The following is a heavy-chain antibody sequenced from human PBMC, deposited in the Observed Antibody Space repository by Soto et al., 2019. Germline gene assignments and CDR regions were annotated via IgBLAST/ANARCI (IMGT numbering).Heavy chain of an antibody. CDR2: INHSGST. D-gene: IGHD3-22*01. CDR3: ARRLYYDSSGFEGGGMDV. CDR1: DGSFSGYY. Sequence: SETLSLTCALYDGSFSGYYWGWIRQPPGKGLEWIGEINHSGSTNYNPSLKSRVTISVDTSKNQFSLKLSSVTAADTAVYYCARRLYYDSSGFEGGGMDVWGQGTTVTVSS. J-gene: IGHJ6*02. V-gene: IGHV4-34*01.